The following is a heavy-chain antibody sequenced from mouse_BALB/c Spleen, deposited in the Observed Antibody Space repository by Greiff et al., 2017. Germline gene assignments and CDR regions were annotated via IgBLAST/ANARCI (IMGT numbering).Heavy chain of an antibody. D-gene: IGHD2-14*01. J-gene: IGHJ1*01. CDR1: GDSITSGY. CDR3: ARWGTTTDWYFDV. CDR2: ISYSGST. V-gene: IGHV3-8*02. Sequence: EVQRVESGPSLVKPSQTLSLTCSVTGDSITSGYWNWIRKFPGNKLEYMGYISYSGSTYYNPSLKSRISITRDTSKNQYYLQLNSVTTEDTATYYCARWGTTTDWYFDVWGAGTTVTVSS.